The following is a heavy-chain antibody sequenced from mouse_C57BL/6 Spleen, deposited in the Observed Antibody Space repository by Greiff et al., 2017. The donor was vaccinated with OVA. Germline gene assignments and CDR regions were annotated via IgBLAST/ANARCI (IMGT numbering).Heavy chain of an antibody. CDR2: INPYNGGT. D-gene: IGHD1-1*01. J-gene: IGHJ2*01. V-gene: IGHV1-19*01. CDR3: ARNPGSSPFDY. Sequence: EVKLQESGPVLVKPGASVKMSCKASGYTFTDYYMNWVKQSHGKSLEWIGVINPYNGGTSYNQKFKGKATLTVDKSSSTAYMELNSLTSEDSAVYYCARNPGSSPFDYWGQGTTLTVSS. CDR1: GYTFTDYY.